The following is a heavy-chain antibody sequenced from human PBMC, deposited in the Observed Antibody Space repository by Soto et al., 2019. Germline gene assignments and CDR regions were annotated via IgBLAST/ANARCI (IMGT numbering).Heavy chain of an antibody. Sequence: AASGQVCCKASGRSFSSYAISWVRQAPGQGLEWMGGIIPIFGTANYAQKFQGRVTITADESTSTAYMELSSLRSEDTAVYYCASYILRFLEWSRDEYDYYGMDVWGQGTTVTVSS. CDR1: GRSFSSYA. CDR3: ASYILRFLEWSRDEYDYYGMDV. J-gene: IGHJ6*02. V-gene: IGHV1-69*13. D-gene: IGHD3-3*01. CDR2: IIPIFGTA.